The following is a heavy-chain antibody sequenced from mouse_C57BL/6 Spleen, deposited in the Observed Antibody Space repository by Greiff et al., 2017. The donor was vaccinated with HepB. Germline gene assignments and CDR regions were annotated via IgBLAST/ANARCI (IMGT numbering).Heavy chain of an antibody. CDR3: ARGYYGSSYPLDY. CDR1: GFTFSDYG. V-gene: IGHV5-17*01. Sequence: EVQLQQSGGGLVKPGGSLKLSCAASGFTFSDYGMHWVRQAPEKGLEWVAYISSGSSTIYYADTVKGRFTISRDNAKNTLFLQMTSLRSEDTAMYYCARGYYGSSYPLDYWGQGTTLTVSS. CDR2: ISSGSSTI. D-gene: IGHD1-1*01. J-gene: IGHJ2*01.